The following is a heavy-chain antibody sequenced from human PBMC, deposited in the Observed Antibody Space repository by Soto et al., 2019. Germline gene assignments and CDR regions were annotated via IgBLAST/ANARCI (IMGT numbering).Heavy chain of an antibody. Sequence: EVQLVETGGGLIQPGGSLRLSCAASGFTVSSNYMSWVRQAPGKGLEWVSVIYSGGSTYYADSVKGRFTISSDNSKNTLYLQMSSLRAEDTAAYYCARDLTNDGDPDAAFDIWGQGTMVTF. CDR3: ARDLTNDGDPDAAFDI. J-gene: IGHJ3*02. V-gene: IGHV3-53*02. CDR2: IYSGGST. D-gene: IGHD4-17*01. CDR1: GFTVSSNY.